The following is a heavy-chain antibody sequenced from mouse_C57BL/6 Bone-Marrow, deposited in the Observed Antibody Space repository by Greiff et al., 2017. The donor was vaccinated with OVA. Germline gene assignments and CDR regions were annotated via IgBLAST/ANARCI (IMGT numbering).Heavy chain of an antibody. CDR3: ARVGRGYSNGLYAMDY. Sequence: LQQSGPELVKPGASVKISCKASGYAFSSSWMNWVKQRPGKGLEWIGRIYPGDGDTNYNGKFKGKATLTADKSSSTAYMQLSSLTSEDSAVYFCARVGRGYSNGLYAMDYWGQGTSVTVSS. V-gene: IGHV1-82*01. D-gene: IGHD2-5*01. J-gene: IGHJ4*01. CDR2: IYPGDGDT. CDR1: GYAFSSSW.